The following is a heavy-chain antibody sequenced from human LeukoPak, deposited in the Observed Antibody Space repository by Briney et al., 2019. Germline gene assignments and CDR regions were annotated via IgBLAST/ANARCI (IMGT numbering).Heavy chain of an antibody. Sequence: SLRLSCAASGFTFSSYAMHWVRPAPGKGREGVTVISYDGSNKYYADSVKGRFTISRDNSKNTLYLQMNSLRAEDTAVYYCARGAVPAATAWFDPGGQGTLVTVSS. D-gene: IGHD2-2*01. CDR3: ARGAVPAATAWFDP. CDR2: ISYDGSNK. J-gene: IGHJ5*02. CDR1: GFTFSSYA. V-gene: IGHV3-30*01.